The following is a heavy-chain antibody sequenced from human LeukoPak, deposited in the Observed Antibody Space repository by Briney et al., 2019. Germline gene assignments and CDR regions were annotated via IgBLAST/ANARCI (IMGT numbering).Heavy chain of an antibody. Sequence: GGSLRLSCAASGFTFSSYEMNWVRQAPGKGLEWVSYISSSGSTIYYADSVKGRFTISRDNSKNTLYLQMNSLRAEDTAVYYCAKEHSSSWYLNELDYWGQGTLVTVSS. CDR1: GFTFSSYE. D-gene: IGHD6-13*01. CDR2: ISSSGSTI. V-gene: IGHV3-48*03. CDR3: AKEHSSSWYLNELDY. J-gene: IGHJ4*02.